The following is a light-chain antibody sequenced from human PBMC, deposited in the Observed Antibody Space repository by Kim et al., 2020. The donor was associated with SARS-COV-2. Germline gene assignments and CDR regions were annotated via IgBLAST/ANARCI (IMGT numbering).Light chain of an antibody. J-gene: IGKJ1*01. Sequence: LSPGERATLPGRAGQGVSGSYSAWYQRKPGQAPRPLIYRASSRATGIPDRFSGSGSETDFTLTISRLETEEFAVYYCKLDGSSMTFGQGTKVDIK. CDR2: RAS. CDR3: KLDGSSMT. CDR1: QGVSGSY. V-gene: IGKV3-20*01.